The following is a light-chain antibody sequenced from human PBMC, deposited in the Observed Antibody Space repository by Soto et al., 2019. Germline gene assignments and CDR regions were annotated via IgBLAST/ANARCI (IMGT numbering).Light chain of an antibody. V-gene: IGKV3-15*01. CDR2: GAS. CDR3: QQYNNWPPIT. Sequence: EVVMTQSPYTLSLSPAETVTLSCGASRSVRSKLAWYQQKPGQAPRLFIYGASTRATGIPARFSGSGSGTEFTLTISSLQSEDFAIYYCQQYNNWPPITFGQGTRLEIK. J-gene: IGKJ5*01. CDR1: RSVRSK.